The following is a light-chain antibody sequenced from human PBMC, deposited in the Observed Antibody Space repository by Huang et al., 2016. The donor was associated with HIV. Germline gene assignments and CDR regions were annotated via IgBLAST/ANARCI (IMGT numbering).Light chain of an antibody. V-gene: IGKV2-28*01. J-gene: IGKJ2*01. CDR1: QSLLHSNGYNY. Sequence: DIVMTQSPLSLPVTPGEPASISCRSSQSLLHSNGYNYLDWYLQKPGQSPQLVIYLGSNRAAGVPDRCSGSGSGTNFTLKISRVEAEDVGVYYCMQALQTPRTFGQGTKLEIK. CDR3: MQALQTPRT. CDR2: LGS.